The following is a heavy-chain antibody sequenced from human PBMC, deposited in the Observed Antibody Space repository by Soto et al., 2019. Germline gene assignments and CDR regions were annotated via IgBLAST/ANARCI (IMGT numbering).Heavy chain of an antibody. V-gene: IGHV1-2*04. J-gene: IGHJ6*02. D-gene: IGHD3-10*01. CDR2: INPNRGGT. CDR1: GYTFIGYY. Sequence: QVQLVQSGAEVKKTGASVKVSCKASGYTFIGYYIHWVRQAPGQGLEWMGWINPNRGGTNYAQRFQGWFTMTRERSISTAYMELGRLKSDYTAVYYCARVGGGLASLGYYGMDVWGQGTTVTVCS. CDR3: ARVGGGLASLGYYGMDV.